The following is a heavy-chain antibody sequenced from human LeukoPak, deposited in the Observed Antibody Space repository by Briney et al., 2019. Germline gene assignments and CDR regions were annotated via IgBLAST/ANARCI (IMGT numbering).Heavy chain of an antibody. J-gene: IGHJ6*02. CDR1: GFTFSSYS. D-gene: IGHD3-16*01. V-gene: IGHV3-48*01. CDR2: ISSSSSTI. CDR3: AKGGHGYYYYYYGMDV. Sequence: PGGSLRLSCAASGFTFSSYSMNWVRQAPGKGLEWVSYISSSSSTIYYADSVKGRFTISRDNAKNSLYLQMNSLRAEDTAVYYCAKGGHGYYYYYYGMDVWGQGTTVTVSS.